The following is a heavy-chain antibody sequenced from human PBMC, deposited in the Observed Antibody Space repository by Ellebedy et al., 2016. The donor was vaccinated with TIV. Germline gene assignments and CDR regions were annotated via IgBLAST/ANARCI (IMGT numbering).Heavy chain of an antibody. CDR2: IIPIFGTA. D-gene: IGHD3-22*01. CDR3: ATYLDYDSASPLDY. V-gene: IGHV1-69*13. CDR1: GGTFSSYA. J-gene: IGHJ4*02. Sequence: SVKVSXXASGGTFSSYAISWVRQAPGQGLEWMGGIIPIFGTANYAQKFQGRVTITADESTSTAYMELSSLRSEDTAVYYCATYLDYDSASPLDYWGQGTLVTVSS.